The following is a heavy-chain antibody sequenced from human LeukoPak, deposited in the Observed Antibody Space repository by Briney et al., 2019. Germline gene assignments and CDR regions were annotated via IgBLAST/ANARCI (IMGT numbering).Heavy chain of an antibody. J-gene: IGHJ4*02. D-gene: IGHD4-11*01. CDR3: AAGVYSIYFDY. CDR2: IYYSGST. V-gene: IGHV4-59*01. Sequence: SESLSLTCTVSGGSISSYYWSWIRQPPGKGLEWIGYIYYSGSTNYNPSLKSRVTISVDTSKNQFSLKLSSVTAADTAVYYCAAGVYSIYFDYWGQGTLVTVSS. CDR1: GGSISSYY.